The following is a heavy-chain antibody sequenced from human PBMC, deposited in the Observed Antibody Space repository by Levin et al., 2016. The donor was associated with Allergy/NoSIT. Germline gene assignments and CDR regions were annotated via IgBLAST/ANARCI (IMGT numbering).Heavy chain of an antibody. Sequence: WIRQPPGKGLEWVSAISGSGGSTYYADSVKGRFTISRDNSKNTLYLQMNSLRAEDTAVYYCAKAEYYVFWSGIVDYWGQGTLVTVSS. V-gene: IGHV3-23*01. CDR3: AKAEYYVFWSGIVDY. D-gene: IGHD3-3*01. J-gene: IGHJ4*02. CDR2: ISGSGGST.